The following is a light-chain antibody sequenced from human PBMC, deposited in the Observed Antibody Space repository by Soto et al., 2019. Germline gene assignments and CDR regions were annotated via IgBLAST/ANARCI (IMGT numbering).Light chain of an antibody. V-gene: IGLV2-14*01. CDR1: SSDVGGYNY. CDR2: DVS. J-gene: IGLJ2*01. Sequence: QSALTQPASVSGSPGQSITISCTGTSSDVGGYNYVSWYQQHPGKAPKLMIYDVSDRPSGVSPRFSGSKSGNTASLTISGLQAEDEADYYCSSYTSNSTVVFGGGTKLTVL. CDR3: SSYTSNSTVV.